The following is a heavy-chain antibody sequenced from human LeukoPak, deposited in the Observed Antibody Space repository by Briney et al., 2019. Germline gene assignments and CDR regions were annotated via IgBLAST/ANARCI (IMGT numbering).Heavy chain of an antibody. D-gene: IGHD6-6*01. V-gene: IGHV3-7*01. CDR2: IKLDGSEQ. J-gene: IGHJ4*02. CDR3: ERAPSRARLDY. Sequence: PGGSLRLSCAPSGFSFSRYWTYGVPQAPGKGLEWVASIKLDGSEQYYVDSVKGRFTISRDNAKRSQYLQMNSLRAEDTAVYYCERAPSRARLDYWGQGTLVTVSS. CDR1: GFSFSRYW.